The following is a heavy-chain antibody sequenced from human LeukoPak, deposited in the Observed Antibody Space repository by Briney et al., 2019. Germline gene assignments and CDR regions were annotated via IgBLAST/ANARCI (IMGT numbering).Heavy chain of an antibody. V-gene: IGHV3-48*03. CDR3: ARAPGYY. CDR2: ISPSSDNI. J-gene: IGHJ4*02. CDR1: GFNFSGYE. Sequence: GGSLRLSGEAAGFNFSGYEMNWVRQAPGKGLEWISFISPSSDNIHFADSVKGRFTISRDNTKNSVYLQMNRLRGEDTAVYYCARAPGYYWGQGTLVTVSS.